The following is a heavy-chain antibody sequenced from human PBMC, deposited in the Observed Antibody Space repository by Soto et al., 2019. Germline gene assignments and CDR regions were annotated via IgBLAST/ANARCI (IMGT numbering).Heavy chain of an antibody. CDR1: GGTFSSYA. CDR3: ARDAAEYQLQDNWFDP. V-gene: IGHV1-69*13. D-gene: IGHD2-2*01. Sequence: ASVKVSCKASGGTFSSYAISWVRQAPGQGLEWMGGIIPIFGTANYAQKFQGRVTITADESTSTAYMELSSLRSEDMAVYYCARDAAEYQLQDNWFDPWGQGTLVTVSS. CDR2: IIPIFGTA. J-gene: IGHJ5*02.